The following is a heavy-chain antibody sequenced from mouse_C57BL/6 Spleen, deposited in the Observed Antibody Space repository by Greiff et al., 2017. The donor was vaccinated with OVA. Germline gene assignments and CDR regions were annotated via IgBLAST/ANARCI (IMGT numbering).Heavy chain of an antibody. CDR3: ARKGTGTGYLDY. D-gene: IGHD2-14*01. J-gene: IGHJ2*01. Sequence: QVQLQQPGAELVMPGASVKLSCKASGYTFTSYWMHWVKQRPGQGLEWIGEIYPSDSSTNYNQKFKGKSTLTVDKSSSTAYMQLSSLTSEDSEVYDCARKGTGTGYLDYWGQGTTLTVSS. CDR1: GYTFTSYW. CDR2: IYPSDSST. V-gene: IGHV1-69*01.